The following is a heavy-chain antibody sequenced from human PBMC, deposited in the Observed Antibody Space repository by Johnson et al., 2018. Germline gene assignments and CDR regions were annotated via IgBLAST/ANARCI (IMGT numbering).Heavy chain of an antibody. D-gene: IGHD3-10*01. J-gene: IGHJ3*02. CDR3: ARVEGGGDAFVI. CDR1: GDTFSRYT. V-gene: IGHV1-69*06. Sequence: VQLVESGAEVKKPGSSVKVSCKASGDTFSRYTVSWVRQAPGQGFEWMGRIIPMFDTSKYAQKFQGRATITADKSTSTVYMELSSLRSEDTAVYYCARVEGGGDAFVIWGQGTMVTVSS. CDR2: IIPMFDTS.